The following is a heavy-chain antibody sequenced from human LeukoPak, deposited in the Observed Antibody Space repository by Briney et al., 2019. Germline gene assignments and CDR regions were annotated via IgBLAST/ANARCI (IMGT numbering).Heavy chain of an antibody. CDR2: INPSGGST. Sequence: HWASVKVSCKASGYTFTSYYMHWVRQAPGQGLEWMGIINPSGGSTSYAQKFQGRVTMTRDTSTSTVYMELSSLRSEDTAVYYCASEGSSWYGFERYWFDPWGQGTLVTVSS. J-gene: IGHJ5*02. V-gene: IGHV1-46*03. CDR3: ASEGSSWYGFERYWFDP. D-gene: IGHD6-13*01. CDR1: GYTFTSYY.